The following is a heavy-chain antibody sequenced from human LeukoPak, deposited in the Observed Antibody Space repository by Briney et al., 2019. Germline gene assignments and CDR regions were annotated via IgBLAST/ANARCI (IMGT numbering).Heavy chain of an antibody. V-gene: IGHV3-9*01. CDR2: ISWNSGSI. CDR3: PRMSGSSSYGGGFDY. CDR1: GFTFDDYA. J-gene: IGHJ4*02. Sequence: GGSLRLSCAASGFTFDDYAMHWVRQAPGKGLEWVSGISWNSGSIGYADSVKGRFTISRDNAKNSLYLQMNSLRAEDTALYYCPRMSGSSSYGGGFDYWGQGTLVTVSS. D-gene: IGHD6-6*01.